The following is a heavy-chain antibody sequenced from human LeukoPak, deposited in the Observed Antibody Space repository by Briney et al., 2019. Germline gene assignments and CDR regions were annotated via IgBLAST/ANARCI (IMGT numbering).Heavy chain of an antibody. CDR1: GGSISSYY. CDR3: ARLGSPRGAIDY. V-gene: IGHV4-59*01. CDR2: IYYSGST. J-gene: IGHJ4*02. D-gene: IGHD3-10*01. Sequence: SETLSLTCTVSGGSISSYYWSWIRQPPGRGLEWIGYIYYSGSTNYNPSLKSRVTISVDTSKNQFSLKLSSVTAADTAVYYCARLGSPRGAIDYWGQGTLVTVSS.